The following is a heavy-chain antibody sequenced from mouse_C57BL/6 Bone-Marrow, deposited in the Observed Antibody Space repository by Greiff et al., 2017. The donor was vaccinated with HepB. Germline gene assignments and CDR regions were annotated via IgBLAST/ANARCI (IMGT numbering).Heavy chain of an antibody. V-gene: IGHV1-76*01. CDR2: IYPGSGNT. Sequence: QVQLQQSGAELVRPGASVKLSCKASGYTFTDYYINWVKQRPGQGLEWIARIYPGSGNTYYNDKFKGKDTLTAEKSSSTAYMQLSSRTAEDSDVYFCARSLKWDDDDWGQGTTLTVSS. CDR3: ARSLKWDDDD. D-gene: IGHD4-1*02. J-gene: IGHJ2*01. CDR1: GYTFTDYY.